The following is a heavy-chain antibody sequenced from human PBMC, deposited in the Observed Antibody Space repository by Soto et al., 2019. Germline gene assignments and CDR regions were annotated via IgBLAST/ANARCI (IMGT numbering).Heavy chain of an antibody. CDR3: VTSDWAW. Sequence: ASVKVSCKASGYTFSAYAIHWVRQAPGQGLQWVGWINAGTGDTRYAPKFQGRLIITRDTSASTAYMELSSLRPNDTAMFCCVTSDWAWWGQGTLVTVSS. CDR1: GYTFSAYA. D-gene: IGHD3-9*01. CDR2: INAGTGDT. J-gene: IGHJ4*02. V-gene: IGHV1-3*01.